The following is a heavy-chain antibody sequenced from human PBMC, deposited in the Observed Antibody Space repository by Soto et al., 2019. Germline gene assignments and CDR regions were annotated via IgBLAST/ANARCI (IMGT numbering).Heavy chain of an antibody. CDR3: ARQPGTAMVNWFDP. J-gene: IGHJ5*02. CDR1: GGSISSSSYY. V-gene: IGHV4-39*01. D-gene: IGHD5-18*01. CDR2: IYYSGST. Sequence: QLQLQESGPGLVKPSETLSLTCTVSGGSISSSSYYWGWIRQPPGKGLEWIGSIYYSGSTYYNPSLKSRVTISVDTSKNQFSLKLSSVTAADTAVYYCARQPGTAMVNWFDPWCQGTLVTVSS.